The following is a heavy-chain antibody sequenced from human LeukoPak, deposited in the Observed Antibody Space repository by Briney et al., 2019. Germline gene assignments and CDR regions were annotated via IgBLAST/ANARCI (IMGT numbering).Heavy chain of an antibody. CDR3: AKMTGVVVAATPDY. Sequence: GGSLRLSCAASGFSFSNYAMSWVRQAPGQGLEWVSTSSGMCGSTSYAGSVKVRFTISRDNSKNTLYLQMTSQRAGDTSVYYCAKMTGVVVAATPDYWGQGTLVIVSS. J-gene: IGHJ4*02. CDR1: GFSFSNYA. CDR2: SSGMCGST. D-gene: IGHD2-15*01. V-gene: IGHV3-23*01.